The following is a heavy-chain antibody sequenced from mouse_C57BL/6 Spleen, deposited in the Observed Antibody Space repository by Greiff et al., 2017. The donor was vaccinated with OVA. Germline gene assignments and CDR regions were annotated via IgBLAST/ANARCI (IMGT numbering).Heavy chain of an antibody. CDR3: ARSPLYYYGSSYAMDY. V-gene: IGHV1-82*01. CDR2: IYPGDGDT. J-gene: IGHJ4*01. D-gene: IGHD1-1*01. Sequence: VKPGASVKISCKASGYAFSSSWMNWVKQRPGKGLEWIGRIYPGDGDTNYNGKFKGKATLTADKSSSTAYMQLSSLTSEDSAVYFCARSPLYYYGSSYAMDYWGQGTSVTVSS. CDR1: GYAFSSSW.